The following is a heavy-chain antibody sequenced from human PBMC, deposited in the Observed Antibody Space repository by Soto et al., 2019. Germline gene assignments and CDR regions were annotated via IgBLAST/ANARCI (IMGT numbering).Heavy chain of an antibody. CDR1: GFSFSYA. Sequence: DVQLLESGGGLVQPGGSLRFSCVVSGFSFSYAIIWVRQAPGKGQEWVSGITGGGNTEYAASVKGRFTISRDYSKNTVYLQMNSLRAEDTAMYYCAKNAVYNDGLWLVSDWGQGTLVTVS. D-gene: IGHD2-21*01. CDR2: ITGGGNT. CDR3: AKNAVYNDGLWLVSD. J-gene: IGHJ4*02. V-gene: IGHV3-23*01.